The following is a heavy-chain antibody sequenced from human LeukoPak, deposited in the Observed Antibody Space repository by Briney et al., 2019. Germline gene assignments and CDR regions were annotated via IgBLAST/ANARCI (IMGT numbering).Heavy chain of an antibody. CDR2: IWYDGNNK. J-gene: IGHJ3*02. CDR3: ANDIVVVPAAYDAFDI. D-gene: IGHD2-2*01. V-gene: IGHV3-30*02. CDR1: GFTFSSYG. Sequence: GGSLRPSCAASGFTFSSYGMHWVRQAPGKGLEWVAFIWYDGNNKYYADSVKGRFTISRDNSKNTLYLQMNSLRAEDTAVYYCANDIVVVPAAYDAFDIWGXXTMVSVSS.